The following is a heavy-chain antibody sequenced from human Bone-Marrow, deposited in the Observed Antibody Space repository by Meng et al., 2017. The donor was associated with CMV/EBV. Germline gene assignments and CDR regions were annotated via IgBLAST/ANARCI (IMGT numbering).Heavy chain of an antibody. V-gene: IGHV3-11*04. J-gene: IGHJ4*02. D-gene: IGHD3-3*01. CDR1: GFTFSDYY. CDR2: ISSSGSTI. CDR3: ARTLNYDFWSGYSYYFDY. Sequence: GESLKISCAASGFTFSDYYMSWIRQAPGKGLEWVSYISSSGSTIYYADSVKGRFTISRDNAKNSLYLQMNSLRAEDTAVYYCARTLNYDFWSGYSYYFDYWGQGTLVTASS.